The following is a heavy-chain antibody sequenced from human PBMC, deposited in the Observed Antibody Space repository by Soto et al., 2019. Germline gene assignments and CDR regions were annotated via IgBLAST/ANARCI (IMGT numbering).Heavy chain of an antibody. V-gene: IGHV5-51*01. D-gene: IGHD5-18*01. Sequence: ESLKISCKGSGYSFTSYWIGWVRQMPGKGLEWMGIIYPGDSDTRYSPSFQGQVTISADKSISTAYLQWSSLKASDTAMYYCARLNTAMAYYYYYYGMDVWGQGTTVTVSS. CDR3: ARLNTAMAYYYYYYGMDV. J-gene: IGHJ6*02. CDR1: GYSFTSYW. CDR2: IYPGDSDT.